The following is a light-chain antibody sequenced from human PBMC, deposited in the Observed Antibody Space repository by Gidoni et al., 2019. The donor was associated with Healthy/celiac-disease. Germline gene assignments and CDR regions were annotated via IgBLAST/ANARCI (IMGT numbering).Light chain of an antibody. CDR1: QGVSRY. J-gene: IGKJ5*01. V-gene: IGKV3-11*01. CDR3: QRRSNWPPT. CDR2: DAS. Sequence: EIVLTPSPAPLALSPGERATLSCRASQGVSRYLAWYQQKPGHAPRLLIYDASTRATGIPARFSGSGSGTHFTLTICSLEPEDFAVYYCQRRSNWPPTFGQGTRLEIK.